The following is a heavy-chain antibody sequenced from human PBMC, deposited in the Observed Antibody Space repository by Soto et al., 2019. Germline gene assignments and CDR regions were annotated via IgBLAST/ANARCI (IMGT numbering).Heavy chain of an antibody. J-gene: IGHJ4*02. Sequence: VGSLRLSCAASGFTFSSYTMHWVRQAPGKGLEWVSAISGSSNYMYYADSLRGRFTISRDNAKNSLFLQMNSLRTEDTAVYYCARVGYSGIYFVPFDYWGQGSLVTVSS. CDR2: ISGSSNYM. V-gene: IGHV3-21*01. CDR3: ARVGYSGIYFVPFDY. CDR1: GFTFSSYT. D-gene: IGHD1-26*01.